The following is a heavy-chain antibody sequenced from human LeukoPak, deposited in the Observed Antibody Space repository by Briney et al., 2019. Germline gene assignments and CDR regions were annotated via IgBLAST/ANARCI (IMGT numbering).Heavy chain of an antibody. Sequence: GGTLRLSCVAYGVTFSSYAMSWVRQAPGKGLEWVSGLTGSGDSTYYADPVTGRFTTSRDNSKNTMYLRMNSLRAEDTSVYYCAKDLYGGYDDLDAFDIWGQGTMVTVSS. V-gene: IGHV3-23*01. CDR3: AKDLYGGYDDLDAFDI. CDR1: GVTFSSYA. CDR2: LTGSGDST. D-gene: IGHD5-12*01. J-gene: IGHJ3*02.